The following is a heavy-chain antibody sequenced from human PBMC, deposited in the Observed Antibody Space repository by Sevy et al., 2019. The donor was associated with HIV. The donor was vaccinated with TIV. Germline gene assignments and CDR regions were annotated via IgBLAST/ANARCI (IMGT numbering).Heavy chain of an antibody. V-gene: IGHV3-23*01. CDR2: ITGTASNI. J-gene: IGHJ3*02. CDR3: AKGVAFGSRGNFDM. D-gene: IGHD3-10*01. Sequence: GGSLRLSCAASGFTFGRFAMSWVRQAPGKGLEWVSTITGTASNIYYVGSVKGRFTISRDNSKDTVYLQMSSLRVEDTAAYYCAKGVAFGSRGNFDMWGQGTMVTVSS. CDR1: GFTFGRFA.